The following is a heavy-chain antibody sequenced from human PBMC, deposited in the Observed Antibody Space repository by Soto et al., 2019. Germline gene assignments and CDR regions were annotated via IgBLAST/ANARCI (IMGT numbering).Heavy chain of an antibody. V-gene: IGHV4-39*01. Sequence: SETLSLTCTVSGGSISSSSYYWGWIRQPPGKGLEWIGSIYYSGSTYYNPSLKSRVTISVDTSKNQFSLKLSSVTAADTAVYYCARRYDYIWGSYLWGFDYWGQGTLVTVSS. CDR1: GGSISSSSYY. CDR2: IYYSGST. CDR3: ARRYDYIWGSYLWGFDY. D-gene: IGHD3-16*02. J-gene: IGHJ4*02.